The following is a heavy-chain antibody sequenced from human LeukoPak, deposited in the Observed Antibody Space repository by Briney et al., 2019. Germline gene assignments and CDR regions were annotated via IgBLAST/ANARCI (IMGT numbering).Heavy chain of an antibody. CDR2: IIPIFGTA. CDR1: GGTFSSYA. D-gene: IGHD1-7*01. J-gene: IGHJ6*03. V-gene: IGHV1-69*13. CDR3: ARGGYNWNYVHYYYYMDV. Sequence: SVKVSCKASGGTFSSYAISWVRQAPGQGLEWMGGIIPIFGTANYAQKFQGRVTITADESTSTAYMELSSLRSEDTAVYYCARGGYNWNYVHYYYYMDVWGKGTTVTVSS.